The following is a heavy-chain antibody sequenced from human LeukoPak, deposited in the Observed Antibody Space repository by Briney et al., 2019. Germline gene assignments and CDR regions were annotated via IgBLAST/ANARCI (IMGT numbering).Heavy chain of an antibody. V-gene: IGHV3-48*02. CDR3: ARAAYNSSPDY. J-gene: IGHJ4*02. D-gene: IGHD6-13*01. CDR1: GFTFSNYA. Sequence: GGSLRLSCEASGFTFSNYAMSWVRQAPGKGLEWVSYISPTISSSIYYADSVKGRFTISRDNAKNSLFLQMNSLRDEDTAVYYCARAAYNSSPDYWGQGTLVTVSS. CDR2: ISPTISSSI.